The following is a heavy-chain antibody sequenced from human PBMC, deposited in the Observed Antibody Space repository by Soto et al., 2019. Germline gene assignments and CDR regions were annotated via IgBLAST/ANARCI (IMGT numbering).Heavy chain of an antibody. CDR1: GFPFSSYV. D-gene: IGHD3-3*01. V-gene: IGHV3-23*01. CDR3: AKPPLRFLEWLLYY. CDR2: ISDSGGHT. Sequence: EVQLLESGGGLVQRGGSLRLSCAASGFPFSSYVMSWVRQAPGKGLEWVSSISDSGGHTYYADSVRGRFTISRDNSKDTLYLHMNSLRAEDTAVYYCAKPPLRFLEWLLYYWGQGTLVTVSP. J-gene: IGHJ4*02.